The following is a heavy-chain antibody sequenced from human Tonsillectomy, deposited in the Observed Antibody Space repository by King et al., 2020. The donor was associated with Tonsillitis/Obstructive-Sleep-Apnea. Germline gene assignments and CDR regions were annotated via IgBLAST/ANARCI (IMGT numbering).Heavy chain of an antibody. V-gene: IGHV7-4-1*02. J-gene: IGHJ3*01. Sequence: QLVQSGSELKKPGASVKVSCKASGYIFNSFAMNWVRQAPGQGLEWMGCISTNTGNPTYVQCFTGRFVFSLDTSVNTAYLQINSLKAEDTAVYYCAREKGILGVVNDAFDLWGQGTRVTVAS. CDR1: GYIFNSFA. CDR3: AREKGILGVVNDAFDL. CDR2: ISTNTGNP. D-gene: IGHD3-3*01.